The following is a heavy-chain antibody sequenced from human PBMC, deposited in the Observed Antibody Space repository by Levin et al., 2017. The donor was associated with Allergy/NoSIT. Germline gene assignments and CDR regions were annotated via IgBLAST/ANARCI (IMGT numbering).Heavy chain of an antibody. CDR2: INKEGDIT. Sequence: WASVKVSCAASGFSFSGHAMSWVRQAPGKGLEWVSGINKEGDITFYADSVKGRFTMSRDNSKNTLYLHMNSLRVEDTAIYYCVKDRPGYPIHYWGQGTLVTVSS. CDR3: VKDRPGYPIHY. J-gene: IGHJ4*02. D-gene: IGHD6-13*01. V-gene: IGHV3-23*01. CDR1: GFSFSGHA.